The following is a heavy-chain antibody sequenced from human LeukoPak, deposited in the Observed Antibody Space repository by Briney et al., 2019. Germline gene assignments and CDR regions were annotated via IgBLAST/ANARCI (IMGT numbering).Heavy chain of an antibody. CDR1: GGSISSYY. CDR2: IYYSGST. V-gene: IGHV4-59*08. Sequence: SETLSLSCTVSGGSISSYYWSWIRQPPGKGLEWIGYIYYSGSTNYNPSLKSRVTISVDTSKNQFSLKLSSVTAADTAVYYCARGYSYGYGWFDPWGQGTLVTVSS. J-gene: IGHJ5*02. CDR3: ARGYSYGYGWFDP. D-gene: IGHD5-18*01.